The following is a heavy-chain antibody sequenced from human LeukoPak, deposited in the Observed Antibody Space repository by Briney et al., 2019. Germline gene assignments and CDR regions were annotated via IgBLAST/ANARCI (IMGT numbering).Heavy chain of an antibody. CDR3: ARDSSVPYGITD. CDR2: ISGSDGNT. D-gene: IGHD4-17*01. Sequence: PGGSLRLSCAVSGLTVGSNYMSWVRQAPGKGLEWVSTISGSDGNTFYADSVKGRFTISRDNSKNTLSLQMNNLRAEDTALYYCARDSSVPYGITDWGQGTLVTVSS. CDR1: GLTVGSNY. J-gene: IGHJ4*02. V-gene: IGHV3-23*01.